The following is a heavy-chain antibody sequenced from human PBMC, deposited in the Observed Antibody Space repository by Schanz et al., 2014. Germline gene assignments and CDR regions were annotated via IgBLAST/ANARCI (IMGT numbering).Heavy chain of an antibody. D-gene: IGHD2-2*02. V-gene: IGHV1-69*02. Sequence: QVQLVQSEAEVKKPGSSVKVSCKASGGTFSSYTISWVRQAPGQGLEWMGRIIPILGIANYAQNFQGRVIKTADKSTSTAYMELTSLRSEDTAVYYCAGTYCSSTSCYTGYYYMDVWGKGTTVTVSS. J-gene: IGHJ6*03. CDR3: AGTYCSSTSCYTGYYYMDV. CDR1: GGTFSSYT. CDR2: IIPILGIA.